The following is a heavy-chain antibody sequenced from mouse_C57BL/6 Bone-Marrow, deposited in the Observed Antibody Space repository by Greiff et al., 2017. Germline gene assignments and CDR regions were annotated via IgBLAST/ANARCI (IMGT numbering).Heavy chain of an antibody. V-gene: IGHV14-4*01. Sequence: VQLQQSGAELVRPGASVKLSCTASGFNIKDYSMHWVKQRPEQGLEWIGWIDPENGDTEYASKFQGKATITADTSSNTAYLQLSSLTSEDTAGYYCTTGAWFAYWGQGTLVTVSA. J-gene: IGHJ3*01. CDR1: GFNIKDYS. CDR3: TTGAWFAY. CDR2: IDPENGDT.